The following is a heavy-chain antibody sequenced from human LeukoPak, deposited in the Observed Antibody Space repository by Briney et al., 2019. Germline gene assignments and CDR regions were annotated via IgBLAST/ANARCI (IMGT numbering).Heavy chain of an antibody. J-gene: IGHJ4*02. D-gene: IGHD6-19*01. Sequence: SETLSLTCTVSGGSISSGGYYWSWIRQHPGKGLEWIGYIYYSGSTYYNPSLKSRVTISVDTSKNQFSLKLSSVTAADTAVYYCATVPVAETYFDYWGQGTLVTASS. V-gene: IGHV4-31*03. CDR3: ATVPVAETYFDY. CDR1: GGSISSGGYY. CDR2: IYYSGST.